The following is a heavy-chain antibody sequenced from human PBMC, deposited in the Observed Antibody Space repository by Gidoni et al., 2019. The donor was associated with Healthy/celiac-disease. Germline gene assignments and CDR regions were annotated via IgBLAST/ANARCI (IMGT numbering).Heavy chain of an antibody. J-gene: IGHJ4*02. CDR3: VKEVCSGGSCYPGTYFDY. D-gene: IGHD2-15*01. CDR1: GLTFSSSD. V-gene: IGHV3-64D*06. Sequence: EVQLVESGGGLVQPGGSLRLSCSASGLTFSSSDRHWVRQAPGKGLEYVSAISSNGGSTYYADSVKGRFTISRDNSKNTLYLQMSSLRAEDTAVYYCVKEVCSGGSCYPGTYFDYWGQGTLVTVSS. CDR2: ISSNGGST.